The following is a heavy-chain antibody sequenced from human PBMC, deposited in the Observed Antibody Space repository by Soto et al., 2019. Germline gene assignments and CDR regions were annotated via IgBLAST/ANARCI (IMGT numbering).Heavy chain of an antibody. J-gene: IGHJ6*02. CDR3: ASLNRYCSSTSCYTRKTYYYYGMDV. D-gene: IGHD2-2*02. CDR1: GYTFTSYD. Sequence: ASVKVSCKASGYTFTSYDINWVRQATGQGLEWMGWMNPNSGNTGYAQKFQGRVTMTRNTSISTAYMELSSLRSEDTAVYYCASLNRYCSSTSCYTRKTYYYYGMDVWGQGTTVTVSS. V-gene: IGHV1-8*01. CDR2: MNPNSGNT.